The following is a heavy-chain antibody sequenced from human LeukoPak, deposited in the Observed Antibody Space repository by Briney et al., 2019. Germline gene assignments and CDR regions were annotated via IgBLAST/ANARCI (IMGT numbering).Heavy chain of an antibody. V-gene: IGHV6-1*01. D-gene: IGHD1-26*01. CDR1: GDSVSSNSAA. CDR2: TYYRSKWHS. CDR3: ARDQDSGSYQGEGGDAFDI. Sequence: SQTLSLTCAISGDSVSSNSAAWNWIRQSPSRGLEWLGRTYYRSKWHSDYAVSVKSRITINPGTSKNQFSLQLNSVTPEDTAVYYCARDQDSGSYQGEGGDAFDIWGQGTMVTVPS. J-gene: IGHJ3*02.